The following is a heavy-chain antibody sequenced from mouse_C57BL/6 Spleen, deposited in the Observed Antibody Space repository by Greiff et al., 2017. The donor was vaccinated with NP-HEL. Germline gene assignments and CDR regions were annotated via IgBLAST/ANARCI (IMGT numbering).Heavy chain of an antibody. CDR1: GFSFNTYA. Sequence: EVMLVESGGGLVQPKGSLKLSCAASGFSFNTYAMNWVRQAPGKGLEWVARIRSKSNNYATYYADSVKDRFTISRDDSESMLYLQMNNLKTEDTAMYYCVRANWDHWFAYWGQGTLVTVSA. V-gene: IGHV10-1*01. CDR2: IRSKSNNYAT. D-gene: IGHD4-1*01. CDR3: VRANWDHWFAY. J-gene: IGHJ3*01.